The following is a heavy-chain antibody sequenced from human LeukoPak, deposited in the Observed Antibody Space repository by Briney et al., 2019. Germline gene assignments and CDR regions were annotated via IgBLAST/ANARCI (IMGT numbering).Heavy chain of an antibody. V-gene: IGHV1-18*01. Sequence: GASVKVSCKASGYTFSSYGISWVRQAPGQGLEWMGWISGSNGNTDYAQKLQGRVTMTTDTSTSTAYMETRSLRSDDTAMYYCARVGTSGWYGHYWGQGTLVTVSS. CDR1: GYTFSSYG. CDR2: ISGSNGNT. J-gene: IGHJ4*02. CDR3: ARVGTSGWYGHY. D-gene: IGHD6-19*01.